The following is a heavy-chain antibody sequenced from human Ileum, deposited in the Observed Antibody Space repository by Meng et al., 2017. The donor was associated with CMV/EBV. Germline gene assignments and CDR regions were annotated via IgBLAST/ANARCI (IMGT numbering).Heavy chain of an antibody. CDR3: VRGHCGADCFLPTYYYFDS. Sequence: TFSPYTFNWVRQAPGKGLEWVASITSTDSYIFYADSVKGRFTISRDNAKNSLYLQMDSLRAEDTAVYYCVRGHCGADCFLPTYYYFDSWGQGTLVTVSS. V-gene: IGHV3-21*06. J-gene: IGHJ4*02. CDR1: TFSPYT. CDR2: ITSTDSYI. D-gene: IGHD2-21*02.